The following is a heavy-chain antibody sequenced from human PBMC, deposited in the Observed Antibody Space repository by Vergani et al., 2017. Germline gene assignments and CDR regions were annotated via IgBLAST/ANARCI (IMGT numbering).Heavy chain of an antibody. J-gene: IGHJ5*02. Sequence: QVQLQESGPGLVKPSQTLSLTCTVSGGSISSGSYYWSWIRQPPGKGLEWIGEINHSGSTNYNPSLKSRVTISVDTSKNQFSLKLSSVTAADTAVYYCARGLSAAAGLNWFDPWGQGTLVTVSS. D-gene: IGHD6-13*01. V-gene: IGHV4-39*07. CDR3: ARGLSAAAGLNWFDP. CDR1: GGSISSGSYY. CDR2: INHSGST.